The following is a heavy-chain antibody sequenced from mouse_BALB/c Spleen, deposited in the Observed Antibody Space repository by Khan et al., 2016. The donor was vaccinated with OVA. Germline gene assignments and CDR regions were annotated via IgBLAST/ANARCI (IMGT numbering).Heavy chain of an antibody. CDR3: TRPSYYGNPWFTY. V-gene: IGHV5-9*02. CDR1: GFAFNSYD. D-gene: IGHD2-10*01. J-gene: IGHJ3*01. Sequence: EVELVESGGGLVKPGGSLKLSCVASGFAFNSYDMSWVRQTPEKRLEWVATISSTGTYTYYPDSVKGRFTISRDTARNTLCLQMSSLRSEDTALYYCTRPSYYGNPWFTYWSQGTLVTVSA. CDR2: ISSTGTYT.